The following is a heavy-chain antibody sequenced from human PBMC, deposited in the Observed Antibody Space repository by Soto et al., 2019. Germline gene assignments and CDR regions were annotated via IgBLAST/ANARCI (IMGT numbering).Heavy chain of an antibody. V-gene: IGHV1-2*04. D-gene: IGHD2-8*02. CDR3: VVGDSTSSGGTGPDI. Sequence: QVQLVQSGAEVKKPGASVKVSCKASGYTFTGYYMHWVRQAPGQGLEWMGWINPNSGGTNYAQKFQGWVTMTRDWSISTAYMELSRLRSDDTAVYYCVVGDSTSSGGTGPDIWGQGTMVTVSS. CDR2: INPNSGGT. J-gene: IGHJ3*02. CDR1: GYTFTGYY.